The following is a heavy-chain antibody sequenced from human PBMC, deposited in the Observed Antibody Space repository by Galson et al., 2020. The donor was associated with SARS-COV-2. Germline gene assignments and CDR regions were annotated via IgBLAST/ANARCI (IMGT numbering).Heavy chain of an antibody. CDR1: GFTFSSYD. CDR2: IGTAGDP. Sequence: GESLKISCAASGFTFSSYDMHWVRQATGKGLEWVSAIGTAGDPYYPGSVKGRFTISRENAKNSLYLQMNSLRAGDTAVYYCARAIRGSHLFDYWGQGTLVTVSS. CDR3: ARAIRGSHLFDY. J-gene: IGHJ4*02. V-gene: IGHV3-13*05. D-gene: IGHD1-26*01.